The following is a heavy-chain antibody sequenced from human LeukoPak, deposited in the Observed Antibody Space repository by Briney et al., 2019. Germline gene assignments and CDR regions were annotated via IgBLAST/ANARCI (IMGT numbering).Heavy chain of an antibody. Sequence: GASVKVSCKASGGTFGSYAISWVRQAPGQGLEWMGGIIPIFGTANYAQKFQGRVTITTDESTSTAYMELSSLRSEDTAVYYCARGRGGWFGDTHIDYWGQGTLVTVSS. CDR2: IIPIFGTA. CDR1: GGTFGSYA. D-gene: IGHD3-10*01. CDR3: ARGRGGWFGDTHIDY. J-gene: IGHJ4*02. V-gene: IGHV1-69*05.